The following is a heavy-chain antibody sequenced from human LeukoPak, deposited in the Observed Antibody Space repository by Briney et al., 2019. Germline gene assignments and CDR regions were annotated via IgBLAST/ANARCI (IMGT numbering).Heavy chain of an antibody. CDR1: GFTFSSYE. CDR3: ARDTITMVRGVINNWFDP. CDR2: ISSSGSTI. Sequence: GGSLRLSCAASGFTFSSYEMNWVRQAPGKGLEWVSYISSSGSTIYYADSVKGRFTISRDNAKNSLYLQMNSLRAEDTAVYYCARDTITMVRGVINNWFDPWGQGTLVTVSS. D-gene: IGHD3-10*01. V-gene: IGHV3-48*03. J-gene: IGHJ5*02.